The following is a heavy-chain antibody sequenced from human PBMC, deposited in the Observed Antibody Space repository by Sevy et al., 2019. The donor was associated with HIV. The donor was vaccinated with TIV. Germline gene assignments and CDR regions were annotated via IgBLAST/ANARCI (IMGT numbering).Heavy chain of an antibody. CDR2: IKTKTYGGTT. Sequence: GGSLRLSCTASGFTFSDYAMSWVRQGPGKGLEWVGFIKTKTYGGTTEYVASVKGRFIISRDDSKNIAYLQMNSLKTEDTAVYYCTRDLYGSGWFYFDYWGQGTLVTVSS. V-gene: IGHV3-49*04. D-gene: IGHD6-19*01. J-gene: IGHJ4*02. CDR1: GFTFSDYA. CDR3: TRDLYGSGWFYFDY.